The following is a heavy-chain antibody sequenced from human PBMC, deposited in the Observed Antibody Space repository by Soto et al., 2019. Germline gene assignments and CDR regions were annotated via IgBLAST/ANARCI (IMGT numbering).Heavy chain of an antibody. V-gene: IGHV3-30*18. Sequence: GGSLRLSCAASGFTFSSYGMHWVRQAPGKGLEWVAVISYDGSNKYYADSVKGRFTISRDNSKNTLYLQMNSLRAEDTAVYYCANSYDGYSGYDDGLPFDYWGQGTLVTVSS. CDR1: GFTFSSYG. D-gene: IGHD5-12*01. J-gene: IGHJ4*02. CDR3: ANSYDGYSGYDDGLPFDY. CDR2: ISYDGSNK.